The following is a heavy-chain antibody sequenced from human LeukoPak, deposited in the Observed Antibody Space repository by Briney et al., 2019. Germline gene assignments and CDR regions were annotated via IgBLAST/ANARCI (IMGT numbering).Heavy chain of an antibody. CDR2: IKEDGSEK. CDR1: GFXFSNFW. CDR3: ARLKRPVDF. Sequence: PGGSLRLSCAASGFXFSNFWIHWVRQAPGKGLEWVADIKEDGSEKYYADSVKGRFTISRDNAENSLYLQMSSLRGEDTAVYYCARLKRPVDFWGQGTLVTVSS. J-gene: IGHJ4*02. V-gene: IGHV3-7*04.